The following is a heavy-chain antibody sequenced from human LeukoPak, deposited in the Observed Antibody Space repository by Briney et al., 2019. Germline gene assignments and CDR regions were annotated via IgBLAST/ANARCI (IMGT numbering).Heavy chain of an antibody. CDR2: IYYSGST. J-gene: IGHJ2*01. Sequence: SETLSLTCTVSGGSVSSGSYYWSWIRQPPGKGLEWIGYIYYSGSTNYNPSLKSRVTVSVDTSKNQFSLKLSSVTAADTAVYYCARDGTSGYDHYWYFDLWGRGTLVTVSS. CDR3: ARDGTSGYDHYWYFDL. V-gene: IGHV4-61*01. CDR1: GGSVSSGSYY. D-gene: IGHD5-12*01.